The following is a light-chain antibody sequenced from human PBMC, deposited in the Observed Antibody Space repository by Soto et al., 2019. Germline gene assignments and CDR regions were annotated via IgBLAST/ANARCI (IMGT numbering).Light chain of an antibody. Sequence: DIQMTQSPSSLSASVGDRVSITCRASQSISSYLNWYQQRPGKAPRLLIYAVSTWQSGVPSRITGSGSGTEFTLTISSLQPEDFAIYYCQQSYSKPWTFGQGTKVE. CDR3: QQSYSKPWT. J-gene: IGKJ1*01. V-gene: IGKV1-39*01. CDR2: AVS. CDR1: QSISSY.